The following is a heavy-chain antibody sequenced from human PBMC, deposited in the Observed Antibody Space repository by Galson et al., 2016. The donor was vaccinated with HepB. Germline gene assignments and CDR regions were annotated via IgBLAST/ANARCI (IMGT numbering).Heavy chain of an antibody. J-gene: IGHJ5*02. V-gene: IGHV1-46*01. CDR3: ARSGSGDIWFDP. CDR1: GYTFTSYY. CDR2: INPRGGST. D-gene: IGHD3-10*01. Sequence: QSGAEVKKPGESLKISCKASGYTFTSYYMHWVRQAPGQGLEWMGIINPRGGSTRYAQKFQGRVTMTRDMSTSTVYMELSSLRSEDTAVYYCARSGSGDIWFDPWGQGTLVTVSS.